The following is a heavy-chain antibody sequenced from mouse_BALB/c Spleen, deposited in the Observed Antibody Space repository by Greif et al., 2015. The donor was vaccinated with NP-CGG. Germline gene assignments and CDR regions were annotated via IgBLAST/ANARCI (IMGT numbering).Heavy chain of an antibody. D-gene: IGHD2-10*02. J-gene: IGHJ4*01. V-gene: IGHV1-14*01. Sequence: EVKLLESGPELVKPGASVKMSCKASGYTFTSYVMHWVKQKPGQGLEWIGYINPYNDGTKYNEKFKGKATLTSDKSSSTAYMELSSLTSEDSAVYYCAREQYGNYGAMDYWGQGTSVTVSS. CDR2: INPYNDGT. CDR3: AREQYGNYGAMDY. CDR1: GYTFTSYV.